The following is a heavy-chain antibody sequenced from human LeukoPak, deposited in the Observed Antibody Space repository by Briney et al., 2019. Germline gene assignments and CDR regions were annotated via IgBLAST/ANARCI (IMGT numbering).Heavy chain of an antibody. V-gene: IGHV3-9*01. CDR2: ISWNSGSI. D-gene: IGHD6-19*01. J-gene: IGHJ4*02. Sequence: GRSLRLSCAASGFTFGDYATHWVRQAPGKGLEGVSGISWNSGSIGYADSVKGRFTISRDNAKNSLYLQMNSLRAEDTALYYCARRRGFVAVAGTEPFDYWGQGTLVTVSS. CDR1: GFTFGDYA. CDR3: ARRRGFVAVAGTEPFDY.